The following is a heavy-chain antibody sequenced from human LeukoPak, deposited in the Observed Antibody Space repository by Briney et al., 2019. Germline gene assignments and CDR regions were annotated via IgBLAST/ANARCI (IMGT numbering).Heavy chain of an antibody. CDR2: IYSGGST. Sequence: GGSLRLSCAASGFIVSSTYMSWVRQAPGRGLEWVSVIYSGGSTYYADFVKGRFTSSRDGSKNTLYLQMNSLRAEDTAVYYCARVGYSYGYSYYFDYWGQGTLVTVSS. V-gene: IGHV3-53*01. D-gene: IGHD5-18*01. CDR1: GFIVSSTY. CDR3: ARVGYSYGYSYYFDY. J-gene: IGHJ4*02.